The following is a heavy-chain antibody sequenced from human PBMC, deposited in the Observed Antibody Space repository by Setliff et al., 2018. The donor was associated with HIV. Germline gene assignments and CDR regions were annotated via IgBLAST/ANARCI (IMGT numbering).Heavy chain of an antibody. J-gene: IGHJ5*01. D-gene: IGHD3-10*01. CDR1: GFTFSSFN. Sequence: SGGSLRLSCAASGFTFSSFNMNWVRQAPGKGLEWVSYISSSTSTIYYADSVKGRFTISRDNAKNSLYLQMNSLRAEDTAVYYCARRGVPQQIDLDSWGHGTLVTVSS. CDR2: ISSSTSTI. CDR3: ARRGVPQQIDLDS. V-gene: IGHV3-48*01.